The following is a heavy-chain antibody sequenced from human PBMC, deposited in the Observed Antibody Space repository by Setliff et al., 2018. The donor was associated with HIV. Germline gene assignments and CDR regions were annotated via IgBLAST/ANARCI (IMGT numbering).Heavy chain of an antibody. D-gene: IGHD3-16*01. CDR1: GYSFTTYW. CDR3: AGRGGDGYVYDY. J-gene: IGHJ4*02. CDR2: IYPGDSDT. Sequence: GESLKISCKGSGYSFTTYWIGLVRQMPGQGREWMGMIYPGDSDTRYSPSFQAKGTISADKSISTAYLQWSSLKASVNAMYYCAGRGGDGYVYDYWGQGTLVTVSS. V-gene: IGHV5-51*01.